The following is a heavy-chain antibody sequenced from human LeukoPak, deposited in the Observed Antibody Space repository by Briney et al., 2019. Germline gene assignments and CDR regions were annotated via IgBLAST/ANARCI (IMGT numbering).Heavy chain of an antibody. CDR1: GGTFNSYA. CDR3: ARAEYSGSYPTGY. J-gene: IGHJ4*02. CDR2: VIPILDIA. Sequence: ASVKVSCKVSGGTFNSYAISWVRQAPGQGLECMGRVIPILDIANYAQNFQGRVTITADKSTTTAYMELRSLRSDDTAVYYCARAEYSGSYPTGYWGQGTLVTVSS. V-gene: IGHV1-69*04. D-gene: IGHD1-26*01.